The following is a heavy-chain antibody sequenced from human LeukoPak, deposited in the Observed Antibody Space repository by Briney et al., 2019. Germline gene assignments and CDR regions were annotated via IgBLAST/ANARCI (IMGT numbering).Heavy chain of an antibody. CDR2: ISSSGSTI. Sequence: GGSLRLSCAASGFTFSSYEMNWVRRAPGKGLEWVSYISSSGSTIYYADSVKGRFTTSRDNAKNSLYLQMNSLRAEDTAVYYCAELGITMIGGVWGKGTTVTISS. CDR3: AELGITMIGGV. V-gene: IGHV3-48*03. CDR1: GFTFSSYE. D-gene: IGHD3-10*02. J-gene: IGHJ6*04.